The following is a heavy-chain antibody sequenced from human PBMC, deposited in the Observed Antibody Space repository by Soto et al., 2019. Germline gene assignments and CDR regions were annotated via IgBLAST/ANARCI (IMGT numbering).Heavy chain of an antibody. J-gene: IGHJ4*02. Sequence: GASVKVSCKVSGYTLTELSMHWVRQAPGKGLEWMGGFDPEDGETIYAQKFQGRVTMTEDTSTDTAYMELSSLRSEDTAVYYCATDPKKNSIMGATKWPANGYWGQGTLVTVSS. CDR2: FDPEDGET. V-gene: IGHV1-24*01. CDR1: GYTLTELS. CDR3: ATDPKKNSIMGATKWPANGY. D-gene: IGHD1-26*01.